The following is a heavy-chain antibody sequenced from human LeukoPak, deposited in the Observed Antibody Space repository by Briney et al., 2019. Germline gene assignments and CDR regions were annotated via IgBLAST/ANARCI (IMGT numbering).Heavy chain of an antibody. CDR1: GFTFNDAW. Sequence: GGSLILSCAASGFTFNDAWMTWVRQAPGKGLEWVGRIKTNGDGGTTDYAAPVKGRFTISRDDSKNTLYLQMNSLQTEDTAMYYCTSLFWDYWGQGTLVTVSS. D-gene: IGHD3-9*01. CDR3: TSLFWDY. CDR2: IKTNGDGGTT. J-gene: IGHJ4*02. V-gene: IGHV3-15*01.